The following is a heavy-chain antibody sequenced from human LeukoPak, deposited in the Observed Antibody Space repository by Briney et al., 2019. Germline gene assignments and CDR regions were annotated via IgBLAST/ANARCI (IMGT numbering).Heavy chain of an antibody. D-gene: IGHD5-24*01. V-gene: IGHV4-38-2*02. CDR1: GYSISSGYY. Sequence: SETLSLTCTVSGYSISSGYYWGWIRQPPGKGLEWIGSIYHSGSTYYNPSLKSRVTISLDTSKNQFSLKLSSVTAADTAMYYCARDLSRDGCNRWGQGTLVTVCS. CDR3: ARDLSRDGCNR. CDR2: IYHSGST. J-gene: IGHJ5*02.